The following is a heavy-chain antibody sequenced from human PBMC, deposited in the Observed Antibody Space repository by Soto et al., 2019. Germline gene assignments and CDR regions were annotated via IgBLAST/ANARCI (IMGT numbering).Heavy chain of an antibody. Sequence: GGSLRLSCAASGFTFSSYGMHWVRQAPGKGLEWVAVIRYDGSNKYYADSVKGRFTISRDNSKNTLYLQMNSLRAEDTAVYYCARDRTYYDFWSGRAMDVWGKGTTVTVSS. CDR3: ARDRTYYDFWSGRAMDV. V-gene: IGHV3-33*01. CDR2: IRYDGSNK. J-gene: IGHJ6*04. CDR1: GFTFSSYG. D-gene: IGHD3-3*01.